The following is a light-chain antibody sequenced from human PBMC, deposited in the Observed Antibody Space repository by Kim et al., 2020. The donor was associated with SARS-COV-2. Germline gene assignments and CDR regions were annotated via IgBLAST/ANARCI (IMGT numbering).Light chain of an antibody. Sequence: DIQMTQSPSQLSASVGDTVTMTCRASQTIGNSVTWYQQKPGKAPNIVIFAASSLETGVPSRFSGSGSGMDFTLTISSLQPDDLETYYCQQCYTNPLSFGQGTRLEIK. CDR3: QQCYTNPLS. V-gene: IGKV1-NL1*01. CDR2: AAS. CDR1: QTIGNS. J-gene: IGKJ5*01.